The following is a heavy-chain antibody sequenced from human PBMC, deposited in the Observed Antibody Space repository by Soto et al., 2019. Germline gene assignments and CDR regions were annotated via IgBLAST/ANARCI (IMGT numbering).Heavy chain of an antibody. CDR2: ISSGSSDT. Sequence: LCCEAPGFTFDRRTMNWVLHCLGKSLECVASISSGSSDTWDADSVKGRFIISRDNAQNSLFLQMNTLRPEDTVLYYCARVPYWGPGTQVTRSS. CDR3: ARVPY. V-gene: IGHV3-21*01. J-gene: IGHJ4*02. CDR1: GFTFDRRT.